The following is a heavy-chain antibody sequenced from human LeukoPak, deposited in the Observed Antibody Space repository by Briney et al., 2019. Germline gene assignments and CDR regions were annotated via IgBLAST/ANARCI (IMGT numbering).Heavy chain of an antibody. CDR2: IYYSGST. Sequence: SETLSLTCTVSGGSISSYYWSWIRQPPGKGLEWIGYIYYSGSTNYNPPLKSRVTISVDTSKNQFSLKLSSVTAADTAVYYCARGYYYDSSGFDYWGQGTLVTVSS. V-gene: IGHV4-59*01. D-gene: IGHD3-22*01. CDR3: ARGYYYDSSGFDY. CDR1: GGSISSYY. J-gene: IGHJ4*02.